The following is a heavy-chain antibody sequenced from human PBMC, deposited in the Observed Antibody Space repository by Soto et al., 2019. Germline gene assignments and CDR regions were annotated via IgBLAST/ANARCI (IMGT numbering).Heavy chain of an antibody. CDR2: IIPIFGTA. Sequence: SVKVSWKASGGTFSSYAISWVRQAPGQGLEWMGGIIPIFGTANYAQKFQGRVTITADKTTSTAYMELSSLRSGDTAVYYCARDPITAHTALVYFAYWGQGTLV. CDR1: GGTFSSYA. J-gene: IGHJ4*02. V-gene: IGHV1-69*06. D-gene: IGHD5-18*01. CDR3: ARDPITAHTALVYFAY.